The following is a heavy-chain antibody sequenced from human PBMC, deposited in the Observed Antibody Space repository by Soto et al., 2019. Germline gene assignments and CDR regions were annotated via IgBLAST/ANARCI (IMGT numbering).Heavy chain of an antibody. Sequence: QMQLQESGPGLVKPSETLSLICSVSGDSITAYYWSWLRQSPGKELEWIGYIYHNGETNYNPALKSRVTISADTSKTQFSLRMSSVTAADTGVYYCAREKGGEFLKGSGMDVWGPGPTVIVSS. J-gene: IGHJ6*02. CDR2: IYHNGET. V-gene: IGHV4-59*01. CDR1: GDSITAYY. D-gene: IGHD3-10*01. CDR3: AREKGGEFLKGSGMDV.